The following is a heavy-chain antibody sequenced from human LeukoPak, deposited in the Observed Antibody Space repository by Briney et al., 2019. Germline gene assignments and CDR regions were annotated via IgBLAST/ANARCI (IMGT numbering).Heavy chain of an antibody. CDR2: INHSGST. D-gene: IGHD4-17*01. CDR1: GGSFSGFY. CDR3: ARKGPLRDNIPFMDV. Sequence: SETLSLTCAVYGGSFSGFYWSWIRQPPGKGLEWIGEINHSGSTNYNPSLKSRVTISVDTSKNQFSLKVSSVTAADTAVYYCARKGPLRDNIPFMDVWGKGITVTVSS. J-gene: IGHJ6*03. V-gene: IGHV4-34*01.